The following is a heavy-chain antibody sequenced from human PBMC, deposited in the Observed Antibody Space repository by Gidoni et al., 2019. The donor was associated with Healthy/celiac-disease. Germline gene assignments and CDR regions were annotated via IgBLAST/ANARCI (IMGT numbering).Heavy chain of an antibody. CDR1: GYTFTSYA. Sequence: QVQLVQSGAEVKKPGASVKVSCKASGYTFTSYAMHWVRQAPGQRLEWMGWINAGNGNTKYSQKFQGRVTITRDTSASTAYMELSSLRSEDTAVYYCASSSPGVNYDYYMDVWGKGTTVTVSS. D-gene: IGHD6-13*01. J-gene: IGHJ6*03. CDR3: ASSSPGVNYDYYMDV. CDR2: INAGNGNT. V-gene: IGHV1-3*01.